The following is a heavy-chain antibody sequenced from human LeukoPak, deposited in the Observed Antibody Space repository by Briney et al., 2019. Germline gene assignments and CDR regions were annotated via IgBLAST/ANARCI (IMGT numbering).Heavy chain of an antibody. CDR1: GFTFSSYG. J-gene: IGHJ4*02. V-gene: IGHV3-30*03. Sequence: PGRSLRLSCAASGFTFSSYGMHWVRQAPGKGLEWVAVTSYDGSNSYYADSVKGRFTVSRDNAKNSLFLQMNSLSAEDTAVYYCARRDSSGWGIDYWGQGTLVTVSS. CDR2: TSYDGSNS. D-gene: IGHD6-19*01. CDR3: ARRDSSGWGIDY.